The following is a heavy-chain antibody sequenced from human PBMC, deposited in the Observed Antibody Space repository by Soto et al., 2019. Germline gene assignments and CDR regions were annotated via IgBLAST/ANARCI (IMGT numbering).Heavy chain of an antibody. CDR2: ISAYNGNT. D-gene: IGHD4-17*01. CDR3: ARGDYGDYAETYYYYGMDV. V-gene: IGHV1-18*04. Sequence: ASVKVSCKASGYTFTSYGSSWVRQAPGQGLEWMGWISAYNGNTNYAQKLQGRVTMTTDTSTSTAYMELRSLRSDDTAVYYCARGDYGDYAETYYYYGMDVWGQGTTVTVSS. J-gene: IGHJ6*02. CDR1: GYTFTSYG.